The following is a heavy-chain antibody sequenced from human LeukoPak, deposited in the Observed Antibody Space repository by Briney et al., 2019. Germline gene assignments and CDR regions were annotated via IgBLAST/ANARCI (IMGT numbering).Heavy chain of an antibody. D-gene: IGHD6-19*01. V-gene: IGHV4-34*01. CDR3: ASSRQYSSGWYHRFDP. J-gene: IGHJ5*02. Sequence: SETLSLTCAVYGGSFTGYYWSWIRQPPGKGLEWIAEINHSGGTNYNPSLKSRVTILVDTSKNQFSLKLTSVTAADTAVYYCASSRQYSSGWYHRFDPWGQGALVTVSS. CDR2: INHSGGT. CDR1: GGSFTGYY.